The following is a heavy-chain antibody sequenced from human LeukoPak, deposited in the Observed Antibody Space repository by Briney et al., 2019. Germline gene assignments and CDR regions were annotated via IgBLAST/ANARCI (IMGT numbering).Heavy chain of an antibody. V-gene: IGHV3-15*01. CDR2: IKSKTDGGTA. CDR3: TTEGYDFWSGYSLYGQFDY. Sequence: NPGGSLRLSCAASGFTFTNAWMTWVRQAPGKGLEWVGLIKSKTDGGTADYAAPVKGRFTISRDDSKDTLYLQMNSLKTEDTAVYYCTTEGYDFWSGYSLYGQFDYWGQGTLVTVSS. J-gene: IGHJ4*02. CDR1: GFTFTNAW. D-gene: IGHD3-3*01.